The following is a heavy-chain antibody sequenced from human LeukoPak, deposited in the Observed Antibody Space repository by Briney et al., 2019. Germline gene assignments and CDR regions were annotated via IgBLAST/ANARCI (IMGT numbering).Heavy chain of an antibody. V-gene: IGHV1-69*02. D-gene: IGHD1-26*01. CDR1: GGTFSSYT. CDR2: IIPILGIA. CDR3: ATSGIVGATLPVY. J-gene: IGHJ4*02. Sequence: VAAVTVSFQACGGTFSSYTISWVGQAPGQGREWMGWIIPILGIANYAHKFQDRVTITADKSTSTAYMELSSLRSEDTAVYYCATSGIVGATLPVYWGQGTLVTVSS.